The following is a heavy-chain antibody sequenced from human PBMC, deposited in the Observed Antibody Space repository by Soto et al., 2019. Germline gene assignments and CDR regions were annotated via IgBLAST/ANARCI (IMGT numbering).Heavy chain of an antibody. V-gene: IGHV1-3*01. J-gene: IGHJ4*02. CDR3: ARDTGDGPFDF. D-gene: IGHD7-27*01. CDR1: GYTFRSYA. Sequence: QVHLVQSGAEVRKPGASVKVSCKASGYTFRSYAMHWVRQAPGQRLEWMGWINAGYGNTKSSQKFQDRVTISRDTSASTAYMDLTGLRSEDTAVYYCARDTGDGPFDFWCQGTLVTVSS. CDR2: INAGYGNT.